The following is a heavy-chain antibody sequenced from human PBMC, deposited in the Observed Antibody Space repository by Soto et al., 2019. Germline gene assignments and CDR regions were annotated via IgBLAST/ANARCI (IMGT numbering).Heavy chain of an antibody. CDR1: GDSISTYY. J-gene: IGHJ4*02. Sequence: QVQLQESGPGLVKPSETLSLTCTVSGDSISTYYWTWIRQSPGKGLEWIAFLYYGGSTNYNPSLKSRVTISVDTSKNQFSLKLNSVTAADTAVYYCARPGRDWGSLDYWGQGTLVTVSS. V-gene: IGHV4-59*08. D-gene: IGHD7-27*01. CDR2: LYYGGST. CDR3: ARPGRDWGSLDY.